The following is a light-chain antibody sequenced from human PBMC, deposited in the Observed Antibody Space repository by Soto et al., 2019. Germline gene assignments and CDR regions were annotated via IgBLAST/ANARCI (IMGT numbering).Light chain of an antibody. CDR1: QSVSSN. Sequence: EIVMTQSPATLSVSPGERATLSCRASQSVSSNLAWYQQKPGQAPRLLIYGASTRATGIPARFSGSGSGTEFTLTISSLQSEDFAVYYCQQYNNCLPGTFGQGTKVEIK. CDR2: GAS. CDR3: QQYNNCLPGT. J-gene: IGKJ1*01. V-gene: IGKV3-15*01.